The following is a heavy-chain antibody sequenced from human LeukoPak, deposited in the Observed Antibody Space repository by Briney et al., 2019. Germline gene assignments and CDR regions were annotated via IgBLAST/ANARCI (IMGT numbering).Heavy chain of an antibody. CDR3: ATRGEYFQH. CDR2: IRQDGNEK. Sequence: PGGSLRLSCAASGFTFSSYSMDWVRQAPGKGLEWVANIRQDGNEKYYVDSVKGRFTISRDNAKNSLYLQMNSLRAEDSAVYYCATRGEYFQHWGQGTLVTVSS. CDR1: GFTFSSYS. J-gene: IGHJ1*01. D-gene: IGHD3-10*01. V-gene: IGHV3-7*01.